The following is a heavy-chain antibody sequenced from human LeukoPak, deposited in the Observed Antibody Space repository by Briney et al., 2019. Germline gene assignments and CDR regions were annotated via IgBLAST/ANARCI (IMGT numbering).Heavy chain of an antibody. CDR2: ISDSCGTT. V-gene: IGHV3-23*01. D-gene: IGHD3-16*01. Sequence: PGGSLRLSCAASGFTFSSYAMSWVRQAPGKGLEWVSSISDSCGTTFYADSVKGRFTISRDNSKNTLYLQMNSLRAEETAVYYCAKGGGQTFDYWGQGTLVTVSS. CDR3: AKGGGQTFDY. J-gene: IGHJ4*02. CDR1: GFTFSSYA.